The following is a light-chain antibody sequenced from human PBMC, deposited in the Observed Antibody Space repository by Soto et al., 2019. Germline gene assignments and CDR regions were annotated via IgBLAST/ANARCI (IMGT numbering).Light chain of an antibody. CDR2: DVS. Sequence: DIQMTQSPSTLSASVGDRVIITCRASQTVERWMAWYQQKPGKAPKLLISDVSTLERGVPSRFSGSGSATEFTLTISGLQPDDFATYYSQQYKDYVYTFGQGTKVESK. CDR3: QQYKDYVYT. V-gene: IGKV1-5*01. J-gene: IGKJ2*01. CDR1: QTVERW.